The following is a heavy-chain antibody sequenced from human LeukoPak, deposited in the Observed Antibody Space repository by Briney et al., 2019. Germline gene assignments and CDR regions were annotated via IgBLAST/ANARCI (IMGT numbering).Heavy chain of an antibody. J-gene: IGHJ4*02. CDR2: IKQDGSEK. CDR3: ARGSPYCSSTSCPPDY. Sequence: GGSLRLSCAASGFTFSSYWMSWVRQAPGKGLEWVANIKQDGSEKYYVDSVKGRFTISRDNAKNSLYLQMNSLRAEDTAVYYCARGSPYCSSTSCPPDYWGQGTLVTVSS. CDR1: GFTFSSYW. D-gene: IGHD2-2*01. V-gene: IGHV3-7*01.